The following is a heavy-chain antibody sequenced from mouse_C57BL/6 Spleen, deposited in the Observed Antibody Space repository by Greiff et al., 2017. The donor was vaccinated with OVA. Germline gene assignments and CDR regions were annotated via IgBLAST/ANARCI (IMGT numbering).Heavy chain of an antibody. V-gene: IGHV1-31*01. CDR1: GYSFTGYY. CDR2: IYPYNGVS. CDR3: ARGGVYYGSSPYWYFDV. J-gene: IGHJ1*03. D-gene: IGHD1-1*01. Sequence: EVKLQQSGPELVKPGASVKISCKASGYSFTGYYMHWVKQSHGNILDWIGYIYPYNGVSSYNQKFKGKATLTVDKSSSTAYMELRSLTSEDSAVYYCARGGVYYGSSPYWYFDVWGTGTTVTVSS.